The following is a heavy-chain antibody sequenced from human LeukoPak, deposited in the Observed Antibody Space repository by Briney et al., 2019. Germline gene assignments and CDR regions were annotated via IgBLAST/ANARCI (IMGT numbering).Heavy chain of an antibody. CDR2: ISGDGSRT. CDR1: GFALSTYW. CDR3: GRNRGYDALDY. V-gene: IGHV3-74*01. D-gene: IGHD5-12*01. Sequence: GGSLRLSCVASGFALSTYWMDWVRQAPGKGPVWISHISGDGSRTNYADSVKGRFTIFRDNAKNTLYLQMTSLRAEDTAVYYCGRNRGYDALDYWGQGTLVTVSS. J-gene: IGHJ4*02.